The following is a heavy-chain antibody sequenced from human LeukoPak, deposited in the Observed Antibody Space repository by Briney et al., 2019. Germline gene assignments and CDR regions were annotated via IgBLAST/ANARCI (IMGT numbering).Heavy chain of an antibody. D-gene: IGHD6-19*01. CDR2: INPSGGST. V-gene: IGHV1-46*01. J-gene: IGHJ4*02. Sequence: ASVKVSCKASRYTFTSYYMHWVRQAPGQGLEWMGIINPSGGSTSYAQKFQGRVTMTRDTSTSTVYMELSSLRSEDTAVYYCARAYSSGWSKSKFDYWGQGTLVTVSS. CDR1: RYTFTSYY. CDR3: ARAYSSGWSKSKFDY.